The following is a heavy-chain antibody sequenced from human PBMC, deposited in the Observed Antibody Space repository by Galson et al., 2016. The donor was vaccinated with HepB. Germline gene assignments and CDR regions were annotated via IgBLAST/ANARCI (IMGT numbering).Heavy chain of an antibody. Sequence: TLSLTCALAGGSITGGTYHWTWVRQQPGKGLEWIGYIFYSGYTYYNPSLQSRVPISVDTSSNHFSLKLSSVTAGDTTVYYCARKRVADYRHLTGAFDIWGQGTMVTVSS. CDR1: GGSITGGTYH. D-gene: IGHD4-11*01. V-gene: IGHV4-31*11. CDR3: ARKRVADYRHLTGAFDI. CDR2: IFYSGYT. J-gene: IGHJ3*02.